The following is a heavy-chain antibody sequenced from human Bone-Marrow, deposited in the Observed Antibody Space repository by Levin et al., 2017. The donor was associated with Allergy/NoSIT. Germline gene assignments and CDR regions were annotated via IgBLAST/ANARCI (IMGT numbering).Heavy chain of an antibody. CDR2: INHSGST. V-gene: IGHV4-34*01. Sequence: ASETLSLTCAVYGGSFSGYYWSWIRQPPGKGLEWIGEINHSGSTNYNPSLKSRVTISVDTSKNQFSLKLSSVTAADTAVYYCARGHDYAQTDYWGQGTLVTVSS. CDR3: ARGHDYAQTDY. D-gene: IGHD4-17*01. CDR1: GGSFSGYY. J-gene: IGHJ4*02.